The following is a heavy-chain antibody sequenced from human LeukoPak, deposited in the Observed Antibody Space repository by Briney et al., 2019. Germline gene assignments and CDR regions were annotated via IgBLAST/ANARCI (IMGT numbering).Heavy chain of an antibody. CDR3: ASLSCGADCYIPSGGFDI. D-gene: IGHD2-21*02. CDR2: VYYSGNT. V-gene: IGHV4-39*01. CDR1: GDSITSNKYY. Sequence: SETLSLTCAVSGDSITSNKYYWGWIRQPPGKGLEWIGSVYYSGNTYYNPSLKSRVTISVDTSKNQFSLKLSSVTAADTAVYYCASLSCGADCYIPSGGFDIWGQGTMVSVSS. J-gene: IGHJ3*02.